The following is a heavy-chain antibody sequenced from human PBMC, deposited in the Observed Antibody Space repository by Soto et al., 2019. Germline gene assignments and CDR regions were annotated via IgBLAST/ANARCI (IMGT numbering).Heavy chain of an antibody. J-gene: IGHJ6*02. Sequence: AASVKVSCKASGFTFPSSAVQWVRQARAQRREWIGWIVVGNSNTNYEQKFQERVTITRDMSTSTADMELSSLRSEDTAVYYCAATGILGVVTNPYYYGLDVWGQGTTVTVSS. V-gene: IGHV1-58*01. CDR1: GFTFPSSA. CDR2: IVVGNSNT. CDR3: AATGILGVVTNPYYYGLDV. D-gene: IGHD3-3*02.